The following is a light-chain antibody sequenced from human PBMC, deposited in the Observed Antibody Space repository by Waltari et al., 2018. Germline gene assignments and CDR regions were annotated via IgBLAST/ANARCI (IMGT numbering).Light chain of an antibody. CDR3: CPYAGSFSYA. J-gene: IGLJ1*01. Sequence: QSALTQPASVSGSPGPSITISAPGTSSDVWGNNSVARYQQRPGKAPKLLIYEVNKRPSGVPDRFSGSKSGNTASLTISGLQPEDEADYYCCPYAGSFSYAFGPGTTVVVL. V-gene: IGLV2-11*01. CDR1: SSDVWGNNS. CDR2: EVN.